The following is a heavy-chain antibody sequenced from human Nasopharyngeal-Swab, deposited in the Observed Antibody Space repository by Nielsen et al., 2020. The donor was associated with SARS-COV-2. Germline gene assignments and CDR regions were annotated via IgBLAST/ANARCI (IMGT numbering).Heavy chain of an antibody. J-gene: IGHJ3*02. Sequence: GESLKISCAASGFTFSSYAMHWVRQAPGKGLEWVAFISNDGSRKYYVDSVKGRFTVPRDNFQNTLYLHMNSLRADDMAIYYCARDRGSGSRTDDAFDIWGQGTMVTVSS. D-gene: IGHD1-26*01. CDR1: GFTFSSYA. CDR2: ISNDGSRK. V-gene: IGHV3-30-3*01. CDR3: ARDRGSGSRTDDAFDI.